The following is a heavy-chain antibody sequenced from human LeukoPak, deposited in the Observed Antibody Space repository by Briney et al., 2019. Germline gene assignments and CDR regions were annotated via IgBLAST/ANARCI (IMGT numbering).Heavy chain of an antibody. D-gene: IGHD2-2*01. J-gene: IGHJ5*02. CDR3: ARQRLGYCSSTSCKNWFDP. CDR2: INHSGST. CDR1: SGSFSGYY. V-gene: IGHV4-34*01. Sequence: SETLSLTCAIYSGSFSGYYWSWIRQPPGKGLEWIGEINHSGSTNYNPSLKSRVTISVDTSKNQFSLKLSSVTAADTAVYYCARQRLGYCSSTSCKNWFDPWGQGTLVTVSS.